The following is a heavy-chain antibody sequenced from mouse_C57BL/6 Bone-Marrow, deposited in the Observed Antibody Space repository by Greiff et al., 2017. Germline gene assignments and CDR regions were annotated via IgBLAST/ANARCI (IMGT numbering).Heavy chain of an antibody. D-gene: IGHD3-1*01. V-gene: IGHV1-69*01. Sequence: VQLQQSGAELVMPGASVELSCKASGYTFTSYWMHWVKQRPGQGLEWIGEIDPSDSYTNYNQKFKGKSTLTVDKSSSTAYMQLSSLTSEDSAVYYCARGGYYLDYWGQGTTLTVSS. CDR2: IDPSDSYT. CDR3: ARGGYYLDY. CDR1: GYTFTSYW. J-gene: IGHJ2*01.